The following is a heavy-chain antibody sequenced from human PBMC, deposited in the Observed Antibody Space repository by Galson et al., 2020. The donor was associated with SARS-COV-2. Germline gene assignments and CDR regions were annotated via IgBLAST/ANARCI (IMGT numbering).Heavy chain of an antibody. Sequence: QAGGSLRLSCAASGFTFSSYGMHWVRQAPGKGLEWVAVISYDGSNKYYADSVKGRFTISRDNSKNTLYLQMNSLRAEDTAVYYCATVPLYSNGWYTVDYWGQGTLVTVSS. CDR3: ATVPLYSNGWYTVDY. J-gene: IGHJ4*02. CDR1: GFTFSSYG. CDR2: ISYDGSNK. V-gene: IGHV3-30*03. D-gene: IGHD6-19*01.